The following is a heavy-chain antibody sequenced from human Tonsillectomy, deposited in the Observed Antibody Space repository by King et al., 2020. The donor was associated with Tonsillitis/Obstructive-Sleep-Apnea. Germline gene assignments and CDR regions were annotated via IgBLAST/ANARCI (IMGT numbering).Heavy chain of an antibody. CDR2: IYYSGST. D-gene: IGHD1-26*01. Sequence: QLQESGPGLVKPSETLSLTCTVSGGSISSYYWSWIRQPPGKGLEWIGYIYYSGSTNYNPSLKSRVTISVDTSKNQFSLKLSSVTAADTAVYYCAREDSGSYRRWYFDLWGRGTLVTVSS. J-gene: IGHJ2*01. CDR1: GGSISSYY. V-gene: IGHV4-59*01. CDR3: AREDSGSYRRWYFDL.